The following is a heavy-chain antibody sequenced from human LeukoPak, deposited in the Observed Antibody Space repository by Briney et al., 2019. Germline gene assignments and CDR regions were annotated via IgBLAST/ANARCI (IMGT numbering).Heavy chain of an antibody. V-gene: IGHV3-23*01. D-gene: IGHD2-2*01. CDR3: AKGSGGVRYCSTVSCLPDDS. J-gene: IGHJ4*02. CDR2: ISGIEDIT. Sequence: GGSLRLSCVATGFTFSHYAMTWVRQAPGKGLEWVSVISGIEDITYYADAVKGRFTISRDNSYNTLYLHMNSLRAEDTAVYYCAKGSGGVRYCSTVSCLPDDSWGQGTLVTVSS. CDR1: GFTFSHYA.